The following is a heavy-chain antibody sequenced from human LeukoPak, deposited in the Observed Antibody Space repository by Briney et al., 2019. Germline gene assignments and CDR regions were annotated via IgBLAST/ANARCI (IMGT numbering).Heavy chain of an antibody. CDR3: ATAGYCSSTSCPATNAFDI. CDR2: IKQDGSEK. V-gene: IGHV3-7*01. D-gene: IGHD2-2*01. J-gene: IGHJ3*02. Sequence: GGSLRLSCAASGFTFSSYWMSWVRQAPGKGLEWVANIKQDGSEKYYVDSVKGRSTISRDNAKNSLYLQMNSLRAEDTAVYYCATAGYCSSTSCPATNAFDIWGQGTMVTVSS. CDR1: GFTFSSYW.